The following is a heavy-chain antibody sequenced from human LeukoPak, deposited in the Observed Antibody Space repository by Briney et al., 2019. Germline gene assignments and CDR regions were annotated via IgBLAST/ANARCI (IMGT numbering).Heavy chain of an antibody. V-gene: IGHV4-34*01. J-gene: IGHJ4*02. D-gene: IGHD6-13*01. Sequence: SETLSLTCAVYGGSFSGYYWSWIRQPPGKGLEWIGEVNHSGSTNYNPSLKSRVTISVDTSKNQLSLKLSSVTAADTAVYYCAREKLFIAAAPFFDYWGQGTLVTVSS. CDR3: AREKLFIAAAPFFDY. CDR2: VNHSGST. CDR1: GGSFSGYY.